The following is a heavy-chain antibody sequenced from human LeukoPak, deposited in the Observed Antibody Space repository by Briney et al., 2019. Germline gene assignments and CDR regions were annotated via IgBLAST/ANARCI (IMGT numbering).Heavy chain of an antibody. Sequence: ASVKVSCKASGYTFTSYAMHWVRQAPGQRLEWMGWINAGNGNTKYSQKFQGRVTITRDTSAGTAYMELSSLRSEDTAVYYCARDHRGYYYDSSGYPNWFDPWGQGTLVTVSS. J-gene: IGHJ5*02. CDR3: ARDHRGYYYDSSGYPNWFDP. V-gene: IGHV1-3*01. CDR1: GYTFTSYA. D-gene: IGHD3-22*01. CDR2: INAGNGNT.